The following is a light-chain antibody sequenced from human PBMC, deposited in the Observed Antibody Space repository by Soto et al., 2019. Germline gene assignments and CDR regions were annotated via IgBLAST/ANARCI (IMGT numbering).Light chain of an antibody. CDR2: LGS. J-gene: IGKJ2*01. CDR1: QSLLHSNGYNY. V-gene: IGKV2-28*01. CDR3: KQVRQPPYN. Sequence: DIVMTQSPLSLPVTPGEPASISCRSSQSLLHSNGYNYLYWYLQKPGQSPQVLIYLGSNRASGIPGRFGGSGSGTDFSLKISRVEAEDVGVYYCKQVRQPPYNFGQGTKLEIK.